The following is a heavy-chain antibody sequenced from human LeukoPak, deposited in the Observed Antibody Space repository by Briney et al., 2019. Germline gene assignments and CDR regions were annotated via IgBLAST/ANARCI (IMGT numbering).Heavy chain of an antibody. D-gene: IGHD2-15*01. Sequence: GRSLRLSCAASGFTFDDYAMHWVRQAPGKGLEWVSGISWNSDSIGYADSVKGRFTISRDNAKNSLYLQMNSLRAEDTALYYYAKGGYCSGGSCYFAATNWFDPWGQGTPVTVSS. J-gene: IGHJ5*02. CDR2: ISWNSDSI. CDR3: AKGGYCSGGSCYFAATNWFDP. CDR1: GFTFDDYA. V-gene: IGHV3-9*01.